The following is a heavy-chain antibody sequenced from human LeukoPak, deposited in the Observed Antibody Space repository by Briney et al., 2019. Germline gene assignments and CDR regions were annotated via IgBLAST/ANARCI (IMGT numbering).Heavy chain of an antibody. J-gene: IGHJ6*02. CDR2: MNPNSGNT. CDR3: ARVFGVVTNYYYCGMDV. Sequence: ASVKVSCKTSGGTLRSHIFSWVRQAPGQGLEWMGWMNPNSGNTGYAQKFQGRVTMTRNTSISTAYMELSSLRSEDTAVYYCARVFGVVTNYYYCGMDVWGQGTTVTVSS. V-gene: IGHV1-8*02. CDR1: GGTLRSHI. D-gene: IGHD3-3*01.